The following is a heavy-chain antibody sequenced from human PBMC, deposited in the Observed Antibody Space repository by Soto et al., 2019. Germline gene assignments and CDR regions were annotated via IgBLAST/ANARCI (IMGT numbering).Heavy chain of an antibody. Sequence: ASVKVSCKASGYTFTGYYMHWVRQAPGQGLGWMGWINPNSGGTNYAQKFQGRVTMTRDTSISTAYMELSRLRSDDTAVYYCARIGYCSSTSCSISDYWGQGTLVTVSS. CDR1: GYTFTGYY. CDR3: ARIGYCSSTSCSISDY. CDR2: INPNSGGT. V-gene: IGHV1-2*02. J-gene: IGHJ4*02. D-gene: IGHD2-2*01.